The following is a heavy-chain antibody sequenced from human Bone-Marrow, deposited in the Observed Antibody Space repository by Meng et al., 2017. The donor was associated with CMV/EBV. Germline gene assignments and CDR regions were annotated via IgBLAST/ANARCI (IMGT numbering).Heavy chain of an antibody. CDR2: INPNSGGT. D-gene: IGHD4-17*01. J-gene: IGHJ4*02. CDR1: GYTITGYE. CDR3: ARDLDYGDYASDY. Sequence: QGQLVQSGAEVKKPGASVKGSCKASGYTITGYEMHWVRQAPGQGREWMGWINPNSGGTNYAQKFQGRVTMTRDTSISTAYMELSRLRSDDTAVYYCARDLDYGDYASDYWGQGTLVTVSS. V-gene: IGHV1-2*02.